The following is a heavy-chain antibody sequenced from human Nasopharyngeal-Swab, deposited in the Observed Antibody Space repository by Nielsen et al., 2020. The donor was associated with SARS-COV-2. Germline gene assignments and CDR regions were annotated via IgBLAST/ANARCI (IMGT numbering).Heavy chain of an antibody. D-gene: IGHD2-2*02. CDR1: GGSSSGYY. CDR2: INHSGST. CDR3: ARAFYSGYCSSTSCYTGQSYFQH. Sequence: SETLSLTCAVYGGSSSGYYWSWTRQPPGKGLEWIGEINHSGSTNYNPSLKSRVTISVDTSKNQFSLKLSSVTAADTAAYYCARAFYSGYCSSTSCYTGQSYFQHWGQGTLVTVSS. V-gene: IGHV4-34*01. J-gene: IGHJ1*01.